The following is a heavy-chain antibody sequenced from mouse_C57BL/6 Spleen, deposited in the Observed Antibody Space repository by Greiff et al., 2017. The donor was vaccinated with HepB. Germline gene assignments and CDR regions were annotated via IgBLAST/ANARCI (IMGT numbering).Heavy chain of an antibody. CDR3: ARGGYSNYGVDY. Sequence: VQLQQPGAELVMPGASVKLSCKASGYTFTSYWMHWVKQRPGQGLEWIGEIDPSDSYTNYNQKFKGKSTLTVDKSSSTAYMQLSSLTSEDSAVYYCARGGYSNYGVDYWGQGTTLTVSS. CDR1: GYTFTSYW. V-gene: IGHV1-69*01. J-gene: IGHJ2*01. D-gene: IGHD2-5*01. CDR2: IDPSDSYT.